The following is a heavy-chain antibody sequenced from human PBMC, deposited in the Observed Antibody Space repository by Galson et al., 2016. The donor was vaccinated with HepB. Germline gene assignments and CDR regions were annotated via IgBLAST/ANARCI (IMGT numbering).Heavy chain of an antibody. Sequence: SLRLSCAASGFTFSTYAMTWVHQAPGKGLEWVSVIVGRGVSTYYTDSVKGRFTISRDNSKNTPYLQMNSLRAEDTAVYFCAKDSGGDAYYFDHWGQGTLVTVSS. V-gene: IGHV3-23*01. CDR3: AKDSGGDAYYFDH. CDR2: IVGRGVST. J-gene: IGHJ4*02. CDR1: GFTFSTYA. D-gene: IGHD2-21*02.